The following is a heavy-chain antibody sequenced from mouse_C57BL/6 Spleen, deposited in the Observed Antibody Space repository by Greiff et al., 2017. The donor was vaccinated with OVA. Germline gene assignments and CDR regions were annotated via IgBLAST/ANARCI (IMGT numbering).Heavy chain of an antibody. D-gene: IGHD3-2*02. V-gene: IGHV1-82*01. CDR1: GYAFSSSW. CDR2: IYPGDGDT. CDR3: GRVGAAQTGDAMDY. J-gene: IGHJ4*01. Sequence: QVQLKESGPELVKPGASVKLSCKASGYAFSSSWMNWVKQRPGKGLEWIGRIYPGDGDTNYNGKFKGKATLTADKSSSTAYMQLSSLTSEDSAVYFCGRVGAAQTGDAMDYWGQGTSVTVSS.